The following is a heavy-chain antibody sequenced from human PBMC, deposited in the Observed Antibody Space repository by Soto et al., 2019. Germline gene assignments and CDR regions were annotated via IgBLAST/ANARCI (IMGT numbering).Heavy chain of an antibody. D-gene: IGHD2-2*01. CDR3: ASDAGGYCSSTSCYRGMDV. J-gene: IGHJ6*02. Sequence: SETLSLTCTVSGGSISSGDYYWSWIRQPPGKGLEWIGYIYYSGSTYYNPSLKSRVTISVDTSKNQFSLKLSSVTAADTAVYYCASDAGGYCSSTSCYRGMDVWGQGTTVTVS. CDR1: GGSISSGDYY. CDR2: IYYSGST. V-gene: IGHV4-30-4*01.